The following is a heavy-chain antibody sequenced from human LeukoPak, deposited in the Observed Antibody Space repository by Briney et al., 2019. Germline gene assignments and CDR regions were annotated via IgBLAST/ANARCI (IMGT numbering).Heavy chain of an antibody. V-gene: IGHV3-23*01. CDR1: GFTLNIYA. CDR3: AKIAATDPIDF. Sequence: GGSLRLSCAASGFTLNIYAMNWVRQAPGKGLDWVSSLTGSGRDTYYTDSVKGRFTISRDDSKNTLYLQMNSLRPDDTAVYYCAKIAATDPIDFWGQGTLVTVSS. J-gene: IGHJ4*02. D-gene: IGHD6-13*01. CDR2: LTGSGRDT.